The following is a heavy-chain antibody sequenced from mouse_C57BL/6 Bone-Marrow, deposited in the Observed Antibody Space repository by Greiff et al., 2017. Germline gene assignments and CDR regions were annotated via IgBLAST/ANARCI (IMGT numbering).Heavy chain of an antibody. V-gene: IGHV14-4*01. Sequence: VQLQQSGAELVRPGASVKLSCTASGFNIKDDDMHWVKQRPEPGLAWIGWIDPENGDTEYASKFQGKATITVDTSSNTAYLQLSGLTSEDTAVYYCTRIAYWGQGTLVTVSA. CDR1: GFNIKDDD. CDR3: TRIAY. J-gene: IGHJ3*01. CDR2: IDPENGDT.